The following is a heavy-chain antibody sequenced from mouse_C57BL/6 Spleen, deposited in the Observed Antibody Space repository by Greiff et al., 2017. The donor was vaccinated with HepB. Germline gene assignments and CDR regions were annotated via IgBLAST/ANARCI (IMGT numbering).Heavy chain of an antibody. D-gene: IGHD1-1*01. CDR2: IYPRSGNT. CDR3: ARQGSVVARSYWYFDV. J-gene: IGHJ1*03. Sequence: VKLQESGAELARPGASVKLSCKASGYTFTSYGISWVKQRTGQGLEWIGEIYPRSGNTYYNEKFKGKATLTADKSSSTAYMELRSLTSEDSAVYFCARQGSVVARSYWYFDVWGTGTTVTVSS. V-gene: IGHV1-81*01. CDR1: GYTFTSYG.